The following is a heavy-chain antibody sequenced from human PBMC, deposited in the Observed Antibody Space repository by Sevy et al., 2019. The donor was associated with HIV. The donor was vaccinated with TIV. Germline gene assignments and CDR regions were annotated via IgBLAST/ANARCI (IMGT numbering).Heavy chain of an antibody. J-gene: IGHJ4*02. CDR3: ATTRDYYGDSGSPFDY. D-gene: IGHD3-10*01. CDR1: GYTLTKLS. CDR2: FDPEDGET. V-gene: IGHV1-24*01. Sequence: ASVKVSCKVSGYTLTKLSMHWVRQAPGKGLEWMGSFDPEDGETIYQQKLKGRVTMTEDTSTDTAYMELSSLRSEDTAVYYCATTRDYYGDSGSPFDYWGQGTLVTVSS.